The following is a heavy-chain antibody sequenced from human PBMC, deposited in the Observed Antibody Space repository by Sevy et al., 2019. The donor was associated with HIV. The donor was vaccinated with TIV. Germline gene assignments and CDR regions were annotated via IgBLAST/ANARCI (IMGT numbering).Heavy chain of an antibody. J-gene: IGHJ4*02. D-gene: IGHD3-16*01. Sequence: GGSLRLSCAASGFTFSDFRMHWVRQAPGKGLEWVAVISYDARNTKYNPDSVKGRFTISRDNSKNTLYLQINNLRPEDTAIYYCARDKGEILSSAFDYWGQGTLVTVSS. CDR1: GFTFSDFR. CDR3: ARDKGEILSSAFDY. V-gene: IGHV3-30*04. CDR2: ISYDARNTK.